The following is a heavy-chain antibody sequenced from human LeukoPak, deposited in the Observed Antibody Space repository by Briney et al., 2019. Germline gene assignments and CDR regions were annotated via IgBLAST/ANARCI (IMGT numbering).Heavy chain of an antibody. CDR3: ARDRSDTAMVTFDY. CDR1: GGSVSSGSYY. V-gene: IGHV4-61*01. CDR2: IDYSGST. J-gene: IGHJ4*02. D-gene: IGHD5-18*01. Sequence: KPSETLSLTCTVSGGSVSSGSYYWSWIRQPPGKGLEWIGYIDYSGSTNYNPSLKSRVTISVDTSKNQFSLKLSSVTAADTAVYYCARDRSDTAMVTFDYWGQGTLVTVSS.